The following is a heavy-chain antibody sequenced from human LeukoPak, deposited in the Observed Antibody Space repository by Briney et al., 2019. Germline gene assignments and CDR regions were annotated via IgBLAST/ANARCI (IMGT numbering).Heavy chain of an antibody. V-gene: IGHV3-64*01. CDR1: GFTFSSYA. Sequence: GGSLRLSCAGSGFTFSSYAMYWVRQAPGKGLEYVSAISTNGGSTYYANSVKGRFTISRDNSKNMLYLQMGSLRAADMAVYYCARAQRGKVVPAALFDYWGQGTLVTVSS. D-gene: IGHD2-2*01. CDR2: ISTNGGST. J-gene: IGHJ4*02. CDR3: ARAQRGKVVPAALFDY.